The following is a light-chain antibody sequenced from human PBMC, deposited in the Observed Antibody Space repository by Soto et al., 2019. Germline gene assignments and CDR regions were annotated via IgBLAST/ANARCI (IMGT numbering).Light chain of an antibody. Sequence: QSVLTQPASVSGSPGQSITISCTGTTSDVGGYDYVSWYQQHPGKAPKLLIFEVRNRPSGVSSRFSGARSANSASLPISGLQAEDEADYCCSSFTAASTYVFGTGTEVTVL. V-gene: IGLV2-14*01. J-gene: IGLJ1*01. CDR1: TSDVGGYDY. CDR3: SSFTAASTYV. CDR2: EVR.